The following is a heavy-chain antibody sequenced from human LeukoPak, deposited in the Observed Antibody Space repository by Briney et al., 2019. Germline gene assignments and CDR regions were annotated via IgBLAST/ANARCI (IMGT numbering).Heavy chain of an antibody. CDR3: AREAFGGATNY. V-gene: IGHV3-7*01. Sequence: GGSLRLSCAASGFDFSTYWMSWVRQAPGKGLEWVANIKQDGSEKYYVDSAKGRFTISRDNAKNSLFLQMNSLRVEDTAVYYCAREAFGGATNYWGQGTLVTVSS. CDR1: GFDFSTYW. CDR2: IKQDGSEK. J-gene: IGHJ4*02. D-gene: IGHD3-16*01.